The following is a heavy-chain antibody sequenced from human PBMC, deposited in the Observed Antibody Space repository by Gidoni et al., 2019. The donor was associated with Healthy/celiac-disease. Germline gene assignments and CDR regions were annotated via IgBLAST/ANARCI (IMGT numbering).Heavy chain of an antibody. J-gene: IGHJ5*02. CDR2: IYSGGST. CDR1: GVTVSSNY. D-gene: IGHD3-10*01. V-gene: IGHV3-53*02. Sequence: EVQLVETGGGLIQPGGSLRLSCAASGVTVSSNYMSWVRQAPGKGLEGVSVIYSGGSTYYADSVKGRFTISRDNSKNTLYLQMNSLRAEDTAVYYCARDQGVRGGFDPWGQGTLVTVSS. CDR3: ARDQGVRGGFDP.